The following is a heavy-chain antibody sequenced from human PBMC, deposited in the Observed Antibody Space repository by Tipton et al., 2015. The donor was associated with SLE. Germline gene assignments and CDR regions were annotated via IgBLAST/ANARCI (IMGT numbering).Heavy chain of an antibody. CDR1: GGSISSSNYY. CDR2: IYYGGST. Sequence: TLSLTCTVPGGSISSSNYYWGWIRQPPGKGLEWIGSIYYGGSTYYNPSLKSRVTISVDTSKNQFSLKLSSVTAADTAVYYCARRMTAGSFDYWGQGTLVTVSS. D-gene: IGHD6-13*01. CDR3: ARRMTAGSFDY. J-gene: IGHJ4*02. V-gene: IGHV4-39*01.